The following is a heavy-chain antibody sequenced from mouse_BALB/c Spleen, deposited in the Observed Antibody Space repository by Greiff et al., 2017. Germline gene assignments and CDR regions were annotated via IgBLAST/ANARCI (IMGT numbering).Heavy chain of an antibody. CDR1: GYTFTDYE. J-gene: IGHJ2*01. CDR3: ARSGYYGY. Sequence: QVQLQQSGAELVRPGASVTLSCKASGYTFTDYEMHWVKQTPVHGLEWIGAIDPETGGTAYNQKFKGKATLTADKSSSTAYMELRSLTSEDSAVYYCARSGYYGYWGQGTTLTVSS. CDR2: IDPETGGT. D-gene: IGHD2-3*01. V-gene: IGHV1-15*01.